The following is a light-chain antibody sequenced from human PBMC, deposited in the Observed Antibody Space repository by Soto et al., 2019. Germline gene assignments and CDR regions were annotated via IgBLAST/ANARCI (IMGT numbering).Light chain of an antibody. J-gene: IGKJ1*01. V-gene: IGKV1-39*01. CDR3: QQSYSTPRT. Sequence: DIQMTQSPSSLSASVGDRITITCRASQSISSYLNWYQQKPGKAPKFLIYATSSLESGVPSRFSGSGSGTEFTLTINSLQPEDFATYYCQQSYSTPRTFGQGTKVEIK. CDR1: QSISSY. CDR2: ATS.